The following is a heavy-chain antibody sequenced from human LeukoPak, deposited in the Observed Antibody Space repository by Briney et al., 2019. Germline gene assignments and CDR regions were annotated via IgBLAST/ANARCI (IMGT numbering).Heavy chain of an antibody. V-gene: IGHV4-31*03. J-gene: IGHJ4*02. D-gene: IGHD3-22*01. CDR1: GGSISSGGYY. CDR2: IYYSGST. Sequence: SETLSLTCTVSGGSISSGGYYWSWIRQHPGKGLEWIGYIYYSGSTYYNPSLKSRVTISVDTSKNQFSLKLSSVTAADTAVYYCAREGKDGSGYHPVFDYWGQGTLVTVSS. CDR3: AREGKDGSGYHPVFDY.